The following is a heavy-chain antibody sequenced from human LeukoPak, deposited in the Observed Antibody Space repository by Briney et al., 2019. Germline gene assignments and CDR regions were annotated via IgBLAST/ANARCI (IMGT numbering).Heavy chain of an antibody. J-gene: IGHJ4*02. CDR2: ISYSGST. Sequence: SETLSLTCTVSGGSISSSSYSWAWIRQPPGKGLEWIGTISYSGSTYYNPSLRSRVTISVDTSKDQFSLKLSSVTAADTAVYYCARGRPAAGQDFFDYWGQGTLVTVSS. CDR3: ARGRPAAGQDFFDY. D-gene: IGHD6-13*01. V-gene: IGHV4-39*01. CDR1: GGSISSSSYS.